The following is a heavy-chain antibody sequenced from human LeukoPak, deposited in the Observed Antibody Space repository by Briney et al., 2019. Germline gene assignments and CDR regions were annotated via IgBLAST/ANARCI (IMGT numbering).Heavy chain of an antibody. Sequence: PGGSLRLSCAASGFTLSSHWMGWVRQAPGKGLEWVSSISSSSSYIYYADSVKGRFTISRDNAKNSLYLQMNSLRAEDTAVYYCARESRPPSYYDSLGAFDIWGQGAMVTVSS. CDR2: ISSSSSYI. CDR3: ARESRPPSYYDSLGAFDI. D-gene: IGHD3-3*01. CDR1: GFTLSSHW. V-gene: IGHV3-21*01. J-gene: IGHJ3*02.